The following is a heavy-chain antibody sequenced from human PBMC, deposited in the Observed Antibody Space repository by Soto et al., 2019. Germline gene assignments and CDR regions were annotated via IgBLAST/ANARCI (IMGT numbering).Heavy chain of an antibody. CDR2: INAGNGNT. V-gene: IGHV1-3*01. CDR1: GYTFTIYA. Sequence: ASVKVSCKASGYTFTIYAMHRVRQASGQRLEWMGWINAGNGNTKYSQKFQGRVTITRDTSASTAYMELSSLRSEDTAVYYCSSSYYYYYGMDVWGQGTTVTVSS. CDR3: SSSYYYYYGMDV. J-gene: IGHJ6*02.